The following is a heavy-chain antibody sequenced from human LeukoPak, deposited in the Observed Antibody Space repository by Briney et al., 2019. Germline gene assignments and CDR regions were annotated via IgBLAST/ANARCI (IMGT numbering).Heavy chain of an antibody. Sequence: SSETLSLTCTVSGGSISSSSYYWGWIRQPPGKGLEWIGSIYYSGSTYYNPSLKSRVTISVDTSKNQFSLKLSSVTAADTAVYYCASRGFEYFDYWGQGTLVTVSS. CDR2: IYYSGST. CDR1: GGSISSSSYY. D-gene: IGHD3-3*01. CDR3: ASRGFEYFDY. V-gene: IGHV4-39*01. J-gene: IGHJ4*02.